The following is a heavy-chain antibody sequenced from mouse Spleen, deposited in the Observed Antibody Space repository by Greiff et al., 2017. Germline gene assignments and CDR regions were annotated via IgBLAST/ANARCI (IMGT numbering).Heavy chain of an antibody. CDR1: GFAFSSYD. CDR3: ARLGSLDY. J-gene: IGHJ2*01. V-gene: IGHV5-9*02. Sequence: LQQSGGGLVKPGGSLKLSCAASGFAFSSYDMSWVRQTPEKRLEWVATISSGGSYTYYPDSVKGRFTISRDNARNTLYLQMSSLRSEDTALYYCARLGSLDYWGQGTTLTVSS. CDR2: ISSGGSYT.